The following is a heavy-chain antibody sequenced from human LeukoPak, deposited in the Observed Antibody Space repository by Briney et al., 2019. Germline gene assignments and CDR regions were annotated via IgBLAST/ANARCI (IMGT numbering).Heavy chain of an antibody. Sequence: ASVKVSCKASGYTFTGYYMHWVRQAPGQGLEWMGWINPNSGGTNYAQKFQGRVTMTRDTSISTAYMELSRLRSDDTAVYYCARDQVVVAAISGWFDPWGQGTLVTVSS. CDR2: INPNSGGT. J-gene: IGHJ5*02. CDR3: ARDQVVVAAISGWFDP. V-gene: IGHV1-2*02. CDR1: GYTFTGYY. D-gene: IGHD2-15*01.